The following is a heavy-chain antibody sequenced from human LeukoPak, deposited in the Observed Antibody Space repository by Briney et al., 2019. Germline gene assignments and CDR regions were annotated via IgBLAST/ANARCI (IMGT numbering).Heavy chain of an antibody. CDR2: MNPNSGNT. CDR3: AREVYYDSSGYYN. V-gene: IGHV1-8*03. D-gene: IGHD3-22*01. CDR1: RYIFTNYD. Sequence: ASVKVSCKASRYIFTNYDINWVRQATGQGLEWMGWMNPNSGNTGYAQKFQGRATITRNTSISTAYMELSSLRSEDTSVYYCAREVYYDSSGYYNWGQGTLVTVSA. J-gene: IGHJ4*02.